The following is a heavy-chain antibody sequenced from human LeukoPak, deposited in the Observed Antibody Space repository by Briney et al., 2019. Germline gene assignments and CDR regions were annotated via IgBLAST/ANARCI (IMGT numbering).Heavy chain of an antibody. J-gene: IGHJ6*02. CDR2: ISYDGSNK. CDR3: ARDRGAAAGTYYYYGMDV. V-gene: IGHV3-30-3*01. Sequence: PGGSLRLSCAASGFTFSSYAMHWVRQAPGKGLEWVAVISYDGSNKYYADSVKGRFTISRDNSKNMLYLQMDSLRAEDTAVYYCARDRGAAAGTYYYYGMDVWGQGTTVTVSS. D-gene: IGHD6-13*01. CDR1: GFTFSSYA.